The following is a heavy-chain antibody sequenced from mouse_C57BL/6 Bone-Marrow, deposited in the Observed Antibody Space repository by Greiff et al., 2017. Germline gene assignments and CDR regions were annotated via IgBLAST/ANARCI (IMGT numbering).Heavy chain of an antibody. CDR3: ARDYHFDV. J-gene: IGHJ1*03. Sequence: EVQRVESGPGLVKPSQSLSLTCSVTGYSITSGYYWNWIRQFPGNKLEWMGYISYDGSNNYNPALKNRISITRDTSKNQFFLKLNSVTTEDTATYNCARDYHFDVWGTGTTVTVSS. D-gene: IGHD5-5*01. CDR2: ISYDGSN. CDR1: GYSITSGYY. V-gene: IGHV3-6*01.